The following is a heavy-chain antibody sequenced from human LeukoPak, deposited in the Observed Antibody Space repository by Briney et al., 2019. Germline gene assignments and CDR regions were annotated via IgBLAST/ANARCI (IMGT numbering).Heavy chain of an antibody. Sequence: RPGGSLRLSCTTSGFIFSDFGMSWVRHVPGKGLEWVSGIIGSEDTTSYADSVKGRFTISRDNSKNSVYLEMNNLRPEDAAVYYCARDPSSLPLGTWVDSTPTDGFFDFWGQGTLVSVSS. CDR2: IIGSEDTT. CDR1: GFIFSDFG. CDR3: ARDPSSLPLGTWVDSTPTDGFFDF. V-gene: IGHV3-23*01. D-gene: IGHD3/OR15-3a*01. J-gene: IGHJ4*02.